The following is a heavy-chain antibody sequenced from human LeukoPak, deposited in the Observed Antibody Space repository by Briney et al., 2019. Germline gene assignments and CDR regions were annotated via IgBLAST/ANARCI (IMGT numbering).Heavy chain of an antibody. CDR2: IGRGGTPI. CDR1: GFSFSDYP. D-gene: IGHD3-3*01. J-gene: IGHJ4*02. Sequence: GGSLRLSCAASGFSFSDYPMNWVRQAPGKGLEWVSYIGRGGTPIYYADSVRGRFAISRDNSKNTLYLQMNSLRAEDTAVYYCAKAPLRFLEWLICANWGQGTLVTVSS. CDR3: AKAPLRFLEWLICAN. V-gene: IGHV3-48*01.